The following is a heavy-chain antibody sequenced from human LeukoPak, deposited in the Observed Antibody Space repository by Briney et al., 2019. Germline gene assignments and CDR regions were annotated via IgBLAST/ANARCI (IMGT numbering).Heavy chain of an antibody. CDR3: ARQGMVRGDWFDP. D-gene: IGHD3-10*01. CDR2: IYPGDSDT. V-gene: IGHV5-51*01. J-gene: IGHJ5*02. CDR1: GYSFTSYW. Sequence: KRGEPLKISCKGSGYSFTSYWIGWVRQMPGKGLEWMGIIYPGDSDTRYSPSFQGQVTISADKSISTAYLQWSSLKASDTAMYYCARQGMVRGDWFDPWGQGTLVTVSS.